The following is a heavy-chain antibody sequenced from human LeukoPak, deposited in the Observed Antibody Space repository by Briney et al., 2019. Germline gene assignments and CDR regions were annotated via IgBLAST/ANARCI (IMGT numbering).Heavy chain of an antibody. CDR3: ARGPRKMVRGVVNWLDP. Sequence: ASVKVSCKASGYTFTSYDINWVRQATGQGLEWMGWMNPNSGITGYAQKFQGRVTMTRNTSISTAYMELSCLRSEDTAVYYCARGPRKMVRGVVNWLDPWGQGTLVTVSS. J-gene: IGHJ5*02. CDR2: MNPNSGIT. D-gene: IGHD3-10*01. V-gene: IGHV1-8*01. CDR1: GYTFTSYD.